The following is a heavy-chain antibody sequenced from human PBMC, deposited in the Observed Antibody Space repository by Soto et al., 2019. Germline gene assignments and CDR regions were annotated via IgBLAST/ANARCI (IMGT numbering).Heavy chain of an antibody. D-gene: IGHD6-6*01. Sequence: ASVEVSCKASGYTFTSYGISWVRQAPGQGLEWMGWISVYNGNTNYAQKLQGRVTMTTDTSTSTAYMELRSLRSDDTAVYYCARALGQYSSSYYYYGMDVWGQGTTVTVSS. CDR1: GYTFTSYG. J-gene: IGHJ6*02. V-gene: IGHV1-18*04. CDR3: ARALGQYSSSYYYYGMDV. CDR2: ISVYNGNT.